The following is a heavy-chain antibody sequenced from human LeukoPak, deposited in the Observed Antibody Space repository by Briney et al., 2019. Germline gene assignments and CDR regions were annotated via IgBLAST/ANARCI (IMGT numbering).Heavy chain of an antibody. V-gene: IGHV3-11*01. D-gene: IGHD3-10*01. Sequence: GGSLRLSCAASGFTFSDYYMSWIRQAPGKGLEWVSYISSSGSTIYYADSVKGRFTISRDNSKNSLYLQMNSLRTEDTALYYCAKDIYPTYYYGSGSLKGGFDYWGQGTLVTVSS. CDR1: GFTFSDYY. J-gene: IGHJ4*02. CDR3: AKDIYPTYYYGSGSLKGGFDY. CDR2: ISSSGSTI.